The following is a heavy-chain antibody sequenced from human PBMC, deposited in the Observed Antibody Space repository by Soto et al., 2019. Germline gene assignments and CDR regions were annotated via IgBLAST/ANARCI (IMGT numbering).Heavy chain of an antibody. D-gene: IGHD1-1*01. V-gene: IGHV3-33*01. J-gene: IGHJ3*02. CDR3: ARDDAFGNENGFDI. Sequence: QVQLVESGGGVVQPGTSLRLSCAVSGFPFSTYGFHWVRQPPGKGLEWVAVIVSDGSAKYHADSVEGRFTISRDNSKDTLYLQMNSLRAEETAVYYCARDDAFGNENGFDIWGQGTMVTVSS. CDR2: IVSDGSAK. CDR1: GFPFSTYG.